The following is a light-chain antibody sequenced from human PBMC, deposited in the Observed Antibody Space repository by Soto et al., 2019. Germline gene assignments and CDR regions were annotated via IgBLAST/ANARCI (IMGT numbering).Light chain of an antibody. CDR1: QSVSSSY. V-gene: IGKV3-20*01. Sequence: EIALTQSPGTLSLSPGERATLSCGASQSVSSSYLAWYQQKPGQAPRLVMYGASSRATGIPDRFSGSGSGTDFTLTISGLQHEDFAAYYCQQLRSYPSTFGGGTKVDIK. CDR2: GAS. J-gene: IGKJ4*01. CDR3: QQLRSYPST.